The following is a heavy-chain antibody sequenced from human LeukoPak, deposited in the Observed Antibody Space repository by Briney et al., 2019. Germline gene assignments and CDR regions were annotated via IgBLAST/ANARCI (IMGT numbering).Heavy chain of an antibody. CDR1: GYTFTTYG. Sequence: ASVKVSCKASGYTFTTYGIGWVRQAPGQGLEWMGWISGYNGNTNYAQKFQGRVTMTTDTSTSTAYMELRSLRSDDTAVYYCASPPSGDGGSFEYWGQGTLVTVSS. CDR3: ASPPSGDGGSFEY. J-gene: IGHJ4*02. D-gene: IGHD3-10*01. V-gene: IGHV1-18*01. CDR2: ISGYNGNT.